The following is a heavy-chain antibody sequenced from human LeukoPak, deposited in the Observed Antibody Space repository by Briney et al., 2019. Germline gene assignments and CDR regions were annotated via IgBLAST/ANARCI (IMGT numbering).Heavy chain of an antibody. D-gene: IGHD6-19*01. V-gene: IGHV4-39*07. Sequence: SETLSLTSTVAGGSISSSSYYWGWIRQPPGKGLEWIGSIYYSGSTYYNPSLKSRVTISVDTSKNQFSLKLSSVTAADTAVYYCARESRQWLVQYYYYYMDVWGKGTTVTVSS. J-gene: IGHJ6*03. CDR3: ARESRQWLVQYYYYYMDV. CDR2: IYYSGST. CDR1: GGSISSSSYY.